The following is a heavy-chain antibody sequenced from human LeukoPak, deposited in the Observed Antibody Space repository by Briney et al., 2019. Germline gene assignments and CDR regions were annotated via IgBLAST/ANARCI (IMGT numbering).Heavy chain of an antibody. CDR1: GYTFTSYG. CDR2: ISAYNGNT. D-gene: IGHD6-13*01. CDR3: ARDRSSSWYETDAFDI. J-gene: IGHJ3*02. Sequence: GASVKVSCKASGYTFTSYGISWVRQAPGQGLEWMGWISAYNGNTNYAQKLQGRVTMTRNTSISTAYMELSSLRSDDTAVYYCARDRSSSWYETDAFDIWGQGTMVTVSS. V-gene: IGHV1-18*01.